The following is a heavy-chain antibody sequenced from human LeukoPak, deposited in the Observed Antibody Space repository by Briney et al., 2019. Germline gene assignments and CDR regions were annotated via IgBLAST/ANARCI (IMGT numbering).Heavy chain of an antibody. CDR2: IHKTGTT. CDR3: ARHTD. Sequence: SETLSLICTVSGGPIRGYDSFWGWIRQPPGKGLEWIGSIHKTGTTYYNSSLKSRLTLSVDTSKDQLSLKLSSVTAADTAVYYCARHTDWGQGILVTVSS. V-gene: IGHV4-39*01. CDR1: GGPIRGYDSF. D-gene: IGHD4-17*01. J-gene: IGHJ4*02.